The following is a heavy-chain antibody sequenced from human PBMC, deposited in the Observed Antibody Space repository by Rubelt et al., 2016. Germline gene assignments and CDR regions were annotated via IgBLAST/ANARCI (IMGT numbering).Heavy chain of an antibody. J-gene: IGHJ3*02. CDR2: IIPILGIA. CDR3: ARDPVQIDAFDI. V-gene: IGHV1-69*10. CDR1: TFSSYA. Sequence: TFSSYAISWVRQAPGQGLEWMGGIIPILGIANYAQKFQGRVTMTTDTSTSTAYMELRSLRSDDTAVYYCARDPVQIDAFDIWGQGTMVTVSS.